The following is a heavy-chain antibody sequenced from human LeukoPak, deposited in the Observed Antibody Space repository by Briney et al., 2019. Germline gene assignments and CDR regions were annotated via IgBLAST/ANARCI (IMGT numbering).Heavy chain of an antibody. CDR3: AREWELLYYYYGMDV. CDR1: GFTVSSNY. V-gene: IGHV3-53*04. J-gene: IGHJ6*02. D-gene: IGHD1-26*01. CDR2: IYSGGST. Sequence: GGSLRLSCAASGFTVSSNYMSWVRQAPGKGLEWVSVIYSGGSTYYADSVKGRFTISRHNSKNTLYLQMNSLRAEDTAVYYCAREWELLYYYYGMDVWGQGTTVTVSS.